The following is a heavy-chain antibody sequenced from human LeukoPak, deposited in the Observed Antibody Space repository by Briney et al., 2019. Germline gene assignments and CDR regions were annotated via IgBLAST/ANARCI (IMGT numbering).Heavy chain of an antibody. D-gene: IGHD3-22*01. V-gene: IGHV4-39*01. CDR2: IYYSGST. J-gene: IGHJ3*02. CDR3: ARPTYYYDSSGHDAFDI. CDR1: GGSISSSSYY. Sequence: SETLSLTCTVSGGSISSSSYYLRWIRQPPGKGLEWIGRIYYSGSTYYNPSLKSRVTISVDTSKDQFSLKLSSVTAADTAVYYCARPTYYYDSSGHDAFDIWGQGTMVTVSS.